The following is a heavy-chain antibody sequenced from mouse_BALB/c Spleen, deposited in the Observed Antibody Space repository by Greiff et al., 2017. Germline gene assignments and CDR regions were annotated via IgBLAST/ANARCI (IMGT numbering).Heavy chain of an antibody. Sequence: VQLQQSGAELVKPGASVKLSCTASGFNIKDTYMHWVKQRPEQGLEWIGRIDPANGNTKYDPKFQGKATITADTSSNTAYLQLSSLTSEDTAVYYCARSLTTVPFDYWGQGTTLTVSS. J-gene: IGHJ2*01. CDR2: IDPANGNT. D-gene: IGHD1-1*01. CDR3: ARSLTTVPFDY. CDR1: GFNIKDTY. V-gene: IGHV14-3*02.